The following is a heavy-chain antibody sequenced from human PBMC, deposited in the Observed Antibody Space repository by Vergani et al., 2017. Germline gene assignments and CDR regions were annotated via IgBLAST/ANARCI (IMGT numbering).Heavy chain of an antibody. CDR2: FDPEHGEV. D-gene: IGHD3-22*01. J-gene: IGHJ4*01. CDR3: AIETDNYDSSGYYLDY. CDR1: GYSLTELT. V-gene: IGHV1-24*01. Sequence: QVQLVQSGSEVRKPGASVKVSCQVSGYSLTELTIHWLRQAPGKGLEWMGGFDPEHGEVTFTHHIQGRVTMTGDRSTDTAYMELSSLRPEDTALYYCAIETDNYDSSGYYLDYWGQGNLVTVSS.